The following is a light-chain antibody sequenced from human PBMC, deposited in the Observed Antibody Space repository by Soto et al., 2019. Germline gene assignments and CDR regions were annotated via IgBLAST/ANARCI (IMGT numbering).Light chain of an antibody. Sequence: IVLPQSQGTLSLSPGERSTLSCSGSQTVSINYLAWYPQKPGQAPRLLIYGASTRATGIPARFSGSGSGTEFTLTVSSLQSEDFAVYYCQQYNNWPITFGQGTRLE. CDR3: QQYNNWPIT. J-gene: IGKJ5*01. V-gene: IGKV3-15*01. CDR2: GAS. CDR1: QTVSIN.